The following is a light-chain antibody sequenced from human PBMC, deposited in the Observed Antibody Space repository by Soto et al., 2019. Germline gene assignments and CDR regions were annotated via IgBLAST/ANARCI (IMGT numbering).Light chain of an antibody. CDR3: LSYSSISTLDV. J-gene: IGLJ1*01. CDR1: NSDIGSYTY. Sequence: QSALTQPASVSGSLGQSLTISCTGTNSDIGSYTYVSWYQQHPGKAPRVIIYDVSNRPSGVSSRFSGSKSGNTASLTISGLQAEDEADYYCLSYSSISTLDVFGTGTKVTV. V-gene: IGLV2-14*03. CDR2: DVS.